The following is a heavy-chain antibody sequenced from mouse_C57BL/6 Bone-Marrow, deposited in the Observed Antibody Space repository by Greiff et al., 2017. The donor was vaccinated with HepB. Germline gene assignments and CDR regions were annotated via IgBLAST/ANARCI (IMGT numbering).Heavy chain of an antibody. J-gene: IGHJ1*03. CDR3: TTPQTGSYWYFDV. Sequence: EVQLQQSGAELVRPGASVKLSCTASGFNIKDYYMHWVKQRPEQGLEWIGWIDPENGDTEYASKFQGKATITADTSSNTAYLQLSSLTSEDTAVYYCTTPQTGSYWYFDVWGTGTTVTVSS. CDR2: IDPENGDT. D-gene: IGHD4-1*01. CDR1: GFNIKDYY. V-gene: IGHV14-4*01.